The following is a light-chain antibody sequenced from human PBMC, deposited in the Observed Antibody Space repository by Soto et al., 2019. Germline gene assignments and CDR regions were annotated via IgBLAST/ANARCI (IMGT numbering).Light chain of an antibody. CDR1: SSDVGSYNL. CDR3: CSYAGSGTWV. Sequence: QSALTQPASVSGSPGQSITISCTGTSSDVGSYNLVSWCQQHPGKAPKLMIYEGSKRPSGVSNRFSGSKSGNTASLAISGIQAEDEADYYCCSYAGSGTWVFGGGTKLTVL. J-gene: IGLJ3*02. V-gene: IGLV2-23*01. CDR2: EGS.